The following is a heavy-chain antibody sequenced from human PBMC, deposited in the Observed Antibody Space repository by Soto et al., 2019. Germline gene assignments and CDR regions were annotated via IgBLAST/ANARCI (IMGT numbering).Heavy chain of an antibody. V-gene: IGHV4-31*11. CDR1: GGSISSGGNY. Sequence: QVQLQESGPGLVKPSQTLSLTCAVSGGSISSGGNYWSRIRQHPGRGLEWIGYIYYIGSTYYNPSLKRRVTISVDTSKNQFSLKLSSVTAADTAVYYCARDLPFGDYYGMDVWGQGTTVTVSS. D-gene: IGHD3-10*01. J-gene: IGHJ6*02. CDR3: ARDLPFGDYYGMDV. CDR2: IYYIGST.